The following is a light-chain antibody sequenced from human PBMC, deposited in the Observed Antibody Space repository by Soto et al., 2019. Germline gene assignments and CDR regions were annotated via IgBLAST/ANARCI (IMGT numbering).Light chain of an antibody. CDR1: QSVSSY. Sequence: EIVLTQSPATLSLSPWERATLSCRASQSVSSYLAWYHHKPGEAPRLLISDASIRAAGIPDRFSGSGSGTDFTLTISRLEPEDFALYYCQQYVVGSTLTFGRGTRLEIK. CDR2: DAS. CDR3: QQYVVGSTLT. J-gene: IGKJ5*01. V-gene: IGKV3-11*01.